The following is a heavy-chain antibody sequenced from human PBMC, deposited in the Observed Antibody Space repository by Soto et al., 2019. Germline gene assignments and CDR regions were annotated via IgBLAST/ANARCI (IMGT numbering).Heavy chain of an antibody. D-gene: IGHD3-10*01. Sequence: QVQLVQSGAEVKKPGSSVKVSCKASGGTFSSYAISWVRQAPGQGLEWMGGIIPIFGTANYAQKFQGRVTITGDESTSTAYMELSSLRSEDTAVYYCARRDYYGSGSKHRRPANWFDPWGQGTLVTVSS. CDR3: ARRDYYGSGSKHRRPANWFDP. CDR2: IIPIFGTA. J-gene: IGHJ5*02. V-gene: IGHV1-69*01. CDR1: GGTFSSYA.